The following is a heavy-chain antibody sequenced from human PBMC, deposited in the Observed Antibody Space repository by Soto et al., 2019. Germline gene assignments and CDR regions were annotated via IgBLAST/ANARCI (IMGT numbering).Heavy chain of an antibody. D-gene: IGHD2-2*01. J-gene: IGHJ6*03. Sequence: QVQLQQWGAGLLKPSETLSLTCAVYGGSFSGYYWSWIRQPPGKGLEWIGEINHSGSTNYNPSLKSRVTIAVYTSKNQFSLKLSSVTAADTAVYYCARPGYCSSTSCYRPSRYMDVWGKGTTVTVSS. V-gene: IGHV4-34*01. CDR2: INHSGST. CDR1: GGSFSGYY. CDR3: ARPGYCSSTSCYRPSRYMDV.